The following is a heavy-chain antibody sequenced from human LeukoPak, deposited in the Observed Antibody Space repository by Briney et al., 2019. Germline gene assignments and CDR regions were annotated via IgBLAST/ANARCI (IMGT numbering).Heavy chain of an antibody. D-gene: IGHD3-10*01. Sequence: GGSLRLSCAASGFTFSSYAMHWVRQAPGKGLEWVAVISYDGSNKYYADSVKGRFTISRDNSKNTLYLQMNSLRAEDTAVYYCARVLSDFYGSGSYYNYYYYYYGMDVWGQGTTVTVSS. J-gene: IGHJ6*02. CDR3: ARVLSDFYGSGSYYNYYYYYYGMDV. V-gene: IGHV3-30*04. CDR2: ISYDGSNK. CDR1: GFTFSSYA.